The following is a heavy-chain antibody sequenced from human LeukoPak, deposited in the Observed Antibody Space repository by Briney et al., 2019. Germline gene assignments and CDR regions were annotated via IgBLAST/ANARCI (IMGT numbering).Heavy chain of an antibody. CDR2: IWYDGTNK. Sequence: GGSLRLSCAASGFTFSDYGMHWVRQAPGKGLEWVALIWYDGTNKYYVDSVKGRFTISRDNSKNTLYLQMNSLRADDTAVYYCARYRYGIRRDYFDYWGQGILVTVSS. J-gene: IGHJ4*02. CDR3: ARYRYGIRRDYFDY. D-gene: IGHD5-18*01. V-gene: IGHV3-33*01. CDR1: GFTFSDYG.